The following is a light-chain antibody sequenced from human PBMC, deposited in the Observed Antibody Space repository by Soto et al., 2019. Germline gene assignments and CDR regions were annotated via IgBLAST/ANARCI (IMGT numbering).Light chain of an antibody. Sequence: QSALSQPPSVSAAPGQRVTISCSGSTSNIGKYYVSWYQQVPGTAPRLLIYDNNQRPSGIPDRFSGSKSGTSATLAITGLQTGDEADYYCATWDGGLTPQGVFGIGTKVTVL. CDR1: TSNIGKYY. V-gene: IGLV1-51*01. CDR2: DNN. J-gene: IGLJ1*01. CDR3: ATWDGGLTPQGV.